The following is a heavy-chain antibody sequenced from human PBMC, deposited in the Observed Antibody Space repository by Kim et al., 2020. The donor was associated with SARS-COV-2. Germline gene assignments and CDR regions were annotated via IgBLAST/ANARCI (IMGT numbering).Heavy chain of an antibody. J-gene: IGHJ6*02. CDR1: GFTFSSYG. CDR2: IWYDGSNK. Sequence: GGSLRLSCVASGFTFSSYGMHWVRQAPCKGLEWVAFIWYDGSNKYYADSVKGRFTISRDNSKNTLYLQMNGLRAEDTAVYYCARDSQYCSGGTCYSYTMDVWGQWTTVTVSS. CDR3: ARDSQYCSGGTCYSYTMDV. D-gene: IGHD2-15*01. V-gene: IGHV3-33*01.